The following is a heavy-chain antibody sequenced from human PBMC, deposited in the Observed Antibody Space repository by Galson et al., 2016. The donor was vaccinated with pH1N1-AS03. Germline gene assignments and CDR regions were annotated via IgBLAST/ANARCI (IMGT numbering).Heavy chain of an antibody. CDR1: GYTFTNYG. J-gene: IGHJ4*02. CDR3: ARSGSGSFYEGDF. CDR2: IGTYT. V-gene: IGHV1-18*01. D-gene: IGHD3-10*01. Sequence: SVKVSCKASGYTFTNYGISWVRQAPGQGLEYRGWIGTYTIYAQKLQGRVTMTTDTSTSTAYMELRSLRSDDTAVYYCARSGSGSFYEGDFWGQGTLVSVSS.